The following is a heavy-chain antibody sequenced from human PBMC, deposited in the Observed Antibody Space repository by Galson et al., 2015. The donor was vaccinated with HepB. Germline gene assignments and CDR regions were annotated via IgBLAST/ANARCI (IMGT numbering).Heavy chain of an antibody. J-gene: IGHJ6*02. D-gene: IGHD1-7*01. CDR1: GFSFSSFA. CDR3: ARDSITGTNHYYGMDV. Sequence: SLRLSCAASGFSFSSFAMHWVRQAPGKGLEWVAVISYDGTNKHFADSVKGRFTISRDNSKLYLEMNSLRAEDSAMYYCARDSITGTNHYYGMDVWGQGTTVTVSS. V-gene: IGHV3-30-3*01. CDR2: ISYDGTNK.